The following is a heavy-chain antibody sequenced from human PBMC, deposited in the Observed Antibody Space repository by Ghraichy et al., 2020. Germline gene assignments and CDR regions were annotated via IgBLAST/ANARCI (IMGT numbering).Heavy chain of an antibody. Sequence: SQTLSLTCTVSGVSIRVHYWNWIRQPPGKGLEWIGYSSDSGSTNYSPSLRSRVVISLDTSKSQVSLNLTSVTTADTATYYCARGRTVSGLLDSWGQGTPVAVSS. J-gene: IGHJ4*02. CDR3: ARGRTVSGLLDS. CDR2: SSDSGST. V-gene: IGHV4-59*11. CDR1: GVSIRVHY. D-gene: IGHD6-19*01.